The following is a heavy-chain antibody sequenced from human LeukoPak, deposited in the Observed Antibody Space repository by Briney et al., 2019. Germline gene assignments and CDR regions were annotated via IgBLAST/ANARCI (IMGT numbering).Heavy chain of an antibody. Sequence: GGSLRLSCAASGFTFSSYAMSWVRQAPGKGLEWVSAISGSGGSTYYADSVKGRFTISRDNSKNTLYLQMNSLRAEDTAVYYCARVATSYYDYVWGSYRYFDYWGQGTLVTVSS. CDR2: ISGSGGST. CDR3: ARVATSYYDYVWGSYRYFDY. J-gene: IGHJ4*02. CDR1: GFTFSSYA. V-gene: IGHV3-23*01. D-gene: IGHD3-16*02.